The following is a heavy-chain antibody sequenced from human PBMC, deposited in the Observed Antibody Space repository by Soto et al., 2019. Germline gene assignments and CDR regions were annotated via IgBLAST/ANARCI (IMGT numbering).Heavy chain of an antibody. D-gene: IGHD2-15*01. Sequence: EVQLVESGGGLVQPGGSLRLSCAASGFTVSSKYMTWVRQAPGKGLEWVSLIQSGGTTYYADSVKGRFTISRDTSENTLHLQMDSRRVEDTAVYYCARDDVLCDGRRCYGIPLDAWGKGTTVTVSS. V-gene: IGHV3-66*01. CDR3: ARDDVLCDGRRCYGIPLDA. CDR2: IQSGGTT. J-gene: IGHJ6*04. CDR1: GFTVSSKY.